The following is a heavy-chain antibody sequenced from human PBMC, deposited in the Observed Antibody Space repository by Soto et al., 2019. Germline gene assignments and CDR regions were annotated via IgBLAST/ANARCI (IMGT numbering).Heavy chain of an antibody. V-gene: IGHV4-39*01. J-gene: IGHJ4*02. CDR2: IYYSGST. Sequence: SETLSLTCTVSGGSISSSSYYWGWIRQPPGKGLEWIGSIYYSGSTYYNPSLKGRVTISVDTSKNQFSLKLSSVTAADTAVYYCARLLGDFWSGRYYFDYWGQGTLVTVSS. CDR3: ARLLGDFWSGRYYFDY. CDR1: GGSISSSSYY. D-gene: IGHD3-3*01.